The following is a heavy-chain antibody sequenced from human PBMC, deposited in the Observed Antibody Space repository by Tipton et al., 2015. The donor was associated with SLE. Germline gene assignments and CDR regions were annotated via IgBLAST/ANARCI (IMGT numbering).Heavy chain of an antibody. CDR2: IYYSGST. D-gene: IGHD6-6*01. V-gene: IGHV4-59*07. CDR1: GGSISSHY. CDR3: ARPQYSSSSGAFDI. J-gene: IGHJ3*02. Sequence: TLSLTCTVSGGSISSHYWSWIRQPPGKGLEWIGYIYYSGSTNYNPSLKSRVTISVDTSKNQFSLKLSSVTAADTAVYYCARPQYSSSSGAFDIWGQGTMVTVSS.